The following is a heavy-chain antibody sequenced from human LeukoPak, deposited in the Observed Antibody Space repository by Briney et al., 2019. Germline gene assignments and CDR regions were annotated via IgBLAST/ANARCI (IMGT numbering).Heavy chain of an antibody. D-gene: IGHD3-22*01. J-gene: IGHJ4*02. CDR1: GFTFSSYS. Sequence: GGSLRLSCAASGFTFSSYSMNWVRQAPGKGLEWVSSISSSSSYIYYADSVKGRFTISRDNAKNSLYLQMNSLRAEDTAVYYCARSPHYYDSSGYYPPYYFDYWGQGTLVTVSS. V-gene: IGHV3-21*01. CDR3: ARSPHYYDSSGYYPPYYFDY. CDR2: ISSSSSYI.